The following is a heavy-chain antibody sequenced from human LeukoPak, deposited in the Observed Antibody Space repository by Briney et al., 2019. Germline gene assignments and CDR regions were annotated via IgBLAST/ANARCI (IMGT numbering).Heavy chain of an antibody. CDR1: GYAFAIYG. Sequence: ASVKASCKASGYAFAIYGISWVRQAPGQGLEWMAWISPYDGDTNYAQNFEGRVTMTTETSTSTAYMELRSLRSDDTAIYYCARDYCTRGGDCYKEDLFDPWGQGTLVTVSS. V-gene: IGHV1-18*01. CDR2: ISPYDGDT. D-gene: IGHD2-21*02. CDR3: ARDYCTRGGDCYKEDLFDP. J-gene: IGHJ5*02.